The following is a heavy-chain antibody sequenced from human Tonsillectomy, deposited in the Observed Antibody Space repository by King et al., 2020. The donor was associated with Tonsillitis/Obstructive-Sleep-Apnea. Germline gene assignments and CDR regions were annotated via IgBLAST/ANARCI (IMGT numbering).Heavy chain of an antibody. CDR3: ARSGAIFGTFFDY. D-gene: IGHD3-3*01. V-gene: IGHV1-69*01. CDR1: GGTFSTYA. Sequence: QLVQSGAEVKKPGSSLKVACKASGGTFSTYAINWVRQAPGQGLEWMGGIIPILGTTNYAQNFQGMFKITADESRSTAYMELSSLRSEDTAVYYCARSGAIFGTFFDYWGQGTLVTVSS. CDR2: IIPILGTT. J-gene: IGHJ4*02.